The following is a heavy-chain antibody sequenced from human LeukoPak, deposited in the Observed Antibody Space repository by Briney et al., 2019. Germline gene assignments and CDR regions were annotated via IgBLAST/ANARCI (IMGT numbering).Heavy chain of an antibody. CDR1: GFTSSSYA. J-gene: IGHJ6*02. V-gene: IGHV3-30*04. CDR3: ARDFSSGWYPYYYYYYGMDV. Sequence: GGSLRLSCAASGFTSSSYAMHWVRQAPGKGLEWVAVISYDGSNKYYADSVKGRFTISRDNSKNTLYLQMNSLRAEDTAVYYCARDFSSGWYPYYYYYYGMDVWGQGTTVTVSS. CDR2: ISYDGSNK. D-gene: IGHD6-19*01.